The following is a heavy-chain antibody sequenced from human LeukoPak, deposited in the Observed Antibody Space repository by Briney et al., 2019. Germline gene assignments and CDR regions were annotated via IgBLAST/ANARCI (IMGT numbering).Heavy chain of an antibody. CDR1: GYTFTGYY. D-gene: IGHD2-2*01. V-gene: IGHV1-2*02. Sequence: ASVKVSCKTSGYTFTGYYMHWVRQAPGQGLEWMGWINPNSGGTNYQGRVTMTRDTSISTAYMELSSLRSEDTAVYYCARGRVVVSAGKYWFDPWGQGTLVTVSS. CDR2: INPNSGGT. J-gene: IGHJ5*02. CDR3: ARGRVVVSAGKYWFDP.